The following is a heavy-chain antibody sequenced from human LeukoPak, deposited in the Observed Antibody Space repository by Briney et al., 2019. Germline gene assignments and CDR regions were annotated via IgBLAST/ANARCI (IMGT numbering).Heavy chain of an antibody. CDR3: ARDGEAILGVVIILDYYYMDV. Sequence: ASVKVSCKASGYTFTSYGISWVRQAPGQGLEWMGWISAYNGNTNYAQKLQGRVTMTTDTSTSTAYMELRSLRSDDTAVYYCARDGEAILGVVIILDYYYMDVWGKGTTVTVSS. CDR2: ISAYNGNT. J-gene: IGHJ6*03. V-gene: IGHV1-18*01. CDR1: GYTFTSYG. D-gene: IGHD3-3*01.